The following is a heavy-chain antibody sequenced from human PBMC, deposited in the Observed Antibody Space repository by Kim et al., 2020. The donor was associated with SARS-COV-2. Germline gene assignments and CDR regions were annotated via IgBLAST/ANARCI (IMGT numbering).Heavy chain of an antibody. Sequence: GGSLRLSCTASGFTFGDYAMSWFRQAPGKGLGWVGFIRSKAYGGTTEYAASVKGRFTISRDDSKSIAYLQMNSLKTEDTAVYYCTRASKKGDIYDYVWGSYSLYGMDVWGQGATVTVSS. CDR1: GFTFGDYA. V-gene: IGHV3-49*03. CDR2: IRSKAYGGTT. CDR3: TRASKKGDIYDYVWGSYSLYGMDV. J-gene: IGHJ6*02. D-gene: IGHD3-16*01.